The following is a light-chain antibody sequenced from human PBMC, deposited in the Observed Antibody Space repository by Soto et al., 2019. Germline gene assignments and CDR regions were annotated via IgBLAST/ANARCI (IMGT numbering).Light chain of an antibody. CDR2: DVN. CDR3: TSWTTSTTMI. V-gene: IGLV2-14*03. CDR1: SSDIGAYNF. J-gene: IGLJ2*01. Sequence: QSALTQPASVSGSPGQSITISCTRTSSDIGAYNFVSWYQQHPGKAPKLMLYDVNIRPSGVSNRFSGSKSGNTASLTISGLQAEEEADYYCTSWTTSTTMIFGGGTKLTVL.